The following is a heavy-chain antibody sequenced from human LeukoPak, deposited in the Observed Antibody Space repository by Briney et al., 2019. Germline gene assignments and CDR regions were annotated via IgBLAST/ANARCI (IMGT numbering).Heavy chain of an antibody. CDR3: ARVDSSGWYWYFDL. V-gene: IGHV1-8*01. Sequence: ASVKVSCKASGYTFTSYDINWVRQATGQGLEWMGWMNPNSGNTGYAQKFQGRVTMTRNTSISTAYMELSSLRSEDTAVYYCARVDSSGWYWYFDLWGRGTLVTVSS. CDR1: GYTFTSYD. J-gene: IGHJ2*01. D-gene: IGHD6-19*01. CDR2: MNPNSGNT.